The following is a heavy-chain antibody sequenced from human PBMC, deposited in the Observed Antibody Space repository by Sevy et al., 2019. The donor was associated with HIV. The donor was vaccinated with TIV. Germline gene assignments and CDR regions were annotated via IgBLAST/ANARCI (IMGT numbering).Heavy chain of an antibody. CDR1: GFTFSSYA. CDR2: ISGSGGST. J-gene: IGHJ3*02. V-gene: IGHV3-23*01. D-gene: IGHD3-22*01. Sequence: GGSLRLSCAASGFTFSSYAMSWVRQAPGKGLEWVSAISGSGGSTYYADSVKGRFTISRDNSRKTLYLQMNSLRAEDMAVYYRAKDWAGPPPYYYDSSGSEAFDIWGQGTMVTVSS. CDR3: AKDWAGPPPYYYDSSGSEAFDI.